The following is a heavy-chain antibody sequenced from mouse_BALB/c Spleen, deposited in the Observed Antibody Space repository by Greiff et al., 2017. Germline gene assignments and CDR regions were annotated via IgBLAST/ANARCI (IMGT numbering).Heavy chain of an antibody. Sequence: QVQLQQPGAELVKPGTSVKLSCKASGYNFTSYWINWVKLRPGQGLEWIGDIYPGSGSTNYNEKFKSKATLTVDTSSSTAYMQLSSLASEDSALYYCARKKDYRYDFYAMDYWGQGTSVTVSS. CDR1: GYNFTSYW. J-gene: IGHJ4*01. D-gene: IGHD2-14*01. CDR2: IYPGSGST. CDR3: ARKKDYRYDFYAMDY. V-gene: IGHV1-55*01.